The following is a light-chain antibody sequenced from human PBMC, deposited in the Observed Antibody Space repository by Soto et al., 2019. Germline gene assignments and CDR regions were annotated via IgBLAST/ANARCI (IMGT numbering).Light chain of an antibody. J-gene: IGLJ1*01. CDR3: SSYTRRSTLV. CDR2: DVS. CDR1: SSDVGGYNY. V-gene: IGLV2-14*01. Sequence: QSVLTQPASVSGSPGQSITISCTGTSSDVGGYNYVSWYQQHPGKAPKLMIYDVSNRPSGVANRFSGSKSGNTASLTISGLQAEDEADYYCSSYTRRSTLVLGTGTKVTGL.